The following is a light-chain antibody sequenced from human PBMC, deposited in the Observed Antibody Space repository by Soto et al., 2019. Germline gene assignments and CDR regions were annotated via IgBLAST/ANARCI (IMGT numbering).Light chain of an antibody. CDR3: QQFDDSVT. Sequence: EIVLTQSPGTLSLSPGERATLSCRASQSVSSSYLAWYQQKPGQAPRLLIYLASSRATGIPDRFSGSGSGTDFTLTISRLEPEDFAVYYCQQFDDSVTFGQGTRLEI. CDR1: QSVSSSY. CDR2: LAS. V-gene: IGKV3-20*01. J-gene: IGKJ5*01.